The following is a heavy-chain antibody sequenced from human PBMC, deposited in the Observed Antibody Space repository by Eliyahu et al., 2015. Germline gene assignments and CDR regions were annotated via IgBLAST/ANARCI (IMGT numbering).Heavy chain of an antibody. D-gene: IGHD5-24*01. Sequence: QVQLVQSGAEVKKPGASVKLSCKASGYTFTEFYVHWVRQAPGQGLEWMGTINPTDGRTDYAQSFQGRVTMTRDTSTSSVYMEVTSLTSEDTAVYYCAREVRDGYNWFDPWGQGTLVTVSS. V-gene: IGHV1-46*01. CDR3: AREVRDGYNWFDP. J-gene: IGHJ5*02. CDR1: GYTFTEFY. CDR2: INPTDGRT.